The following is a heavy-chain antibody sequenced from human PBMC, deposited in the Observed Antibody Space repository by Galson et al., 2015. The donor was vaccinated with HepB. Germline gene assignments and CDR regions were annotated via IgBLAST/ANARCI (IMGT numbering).Heavy chain of an antibody. CDR2: IIPIFGTA. Sequence: SVKVSCKASGGTFSSYAISWVRQAPGQGLEWMGGIIPIFGTANYAQKFQGRVTITADKSTSTAYMELSSLRAEDTAVYYCAKDPLWPGLLDYWGQGTLVTVSS. J-gene: IGHJ4*02. D-gene: IGHD3-10*01. CDR3: AKDPLWPGLLDY. CDR1: GGTFSSYA. V-gene: IGHV1-69*06.